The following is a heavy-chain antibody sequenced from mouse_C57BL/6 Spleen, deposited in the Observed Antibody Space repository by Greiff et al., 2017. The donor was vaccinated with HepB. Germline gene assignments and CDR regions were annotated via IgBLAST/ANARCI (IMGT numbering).Heavy chain of an antibody. Sequence: QVQLQQPGAELVMPGASVKLSCKASGYTFTSYWMHWVKQRPGQGLEWIGEIDPYDSDTNYNQKFKGKSTLTVDKSSSTAYMQLSSLTSEDSAVYSCARTYGSCPFDYWGQGTTLTVSS. CDR1: GYTFTSYW. CDR3: ARTYGSCPFDY. CDR2: IDPYDSDT. J-gene: IGHJ2*01. V-gene: IGHV1-69*01. D-gene: IGHD1-1*01.